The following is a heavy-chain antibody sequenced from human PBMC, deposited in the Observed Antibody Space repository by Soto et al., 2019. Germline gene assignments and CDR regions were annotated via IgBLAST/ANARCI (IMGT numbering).Heavy chain of an antibody. CDR3: AKDSTSGYCSGGSCYGGYFDY. CDR1: GFTFDDYA. CDR2: ISWNSGSI. D-gene: IGHD2-15*01. Sequence: EVQLVESGGGLVQPGRSLRLSCAACGFTFDDYAMHWVRQAPGKGLEWVSGISWNSGSIGYADSVKGRFTISRDNAKNSLYLQMNSLRAEDTALYYCAKDSTSGYCSGGSCYGGYFDYWGQGTLVTVSS. J-gene: IGHJ4*02. V-gene: IGHV3-9*01.